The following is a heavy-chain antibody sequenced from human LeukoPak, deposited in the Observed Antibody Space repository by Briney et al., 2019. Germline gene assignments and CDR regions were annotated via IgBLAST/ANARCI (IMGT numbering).Heavy chain of an antibody. CDR3: AREKYFRIGRFDRAYLDD. J-gene: IGHJ4*02. Sequence: ASVTLSCKAAASSVSTYALYWGRQAHGQGQGWVGWISICNGNTRYSKAFHDRFTISRNTSASTVYMELSALRSEDMAVYYCAREKYFRIGRFDRAYLDDWGQGTLVAVSS. CDR1: ASSVSTYA. V-gene: IGHV1-3*03. D-gene: IGHD1-26*01. CDR2: ISICNGNT.